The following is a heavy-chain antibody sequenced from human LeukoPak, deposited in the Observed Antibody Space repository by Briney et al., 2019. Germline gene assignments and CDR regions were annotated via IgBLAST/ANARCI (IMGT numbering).Heavy chain of an antibody. J-gene: IGHJ4*02. Sequence: PSETLSLTCIVSGDSVSGYYWNWIRQPPGKGLEWIGYTHHSGNTLYNPSLKSRVTISVDTSKNQFSLKLSSVTAADTAVYYCAREYPRPYYFDYWGQGTLVTVSS. CDR2: THHSGNT. CDR1: GDSVSGYY. V-gene: IGHV4-59*02. CDR3: AREYPRPYYFDY.